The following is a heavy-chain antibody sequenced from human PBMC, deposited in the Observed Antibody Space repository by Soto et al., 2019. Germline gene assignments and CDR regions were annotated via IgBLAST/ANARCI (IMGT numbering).Heavy chain of an antibody. J-gene: IGHJ5*02. V-gene: IGHV1-46*03. CDR1: GYTFTNYY. D-gene: IGHD6-13*01. CDR3: ARSSPIAAAGTNYFAP. CDR2: INPSGGST. Sequence: ASVKVSCKASGYTFTNYYMHWVRQAPGQGLEWMGIINPSGGSTSYAQKFQGRVTMTRDTSTSTFYMELSSLRSEDTAVYYCARSSPIAAAGTNYFAPWGQGTLVTVSS.